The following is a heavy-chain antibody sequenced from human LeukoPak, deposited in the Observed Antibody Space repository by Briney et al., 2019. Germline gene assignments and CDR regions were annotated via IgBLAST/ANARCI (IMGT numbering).Heavy chain of an antibody. Sequence: ASVTVSCKTSGYTFSDYYLHWVRQAPGQGLEWMGWINPSSGGTKYVQKFQGRVTMTRDTSISTGYMELSRLRSDDTAVYYCARPIRGSYVEDAFDMWGQGTMVTVS. V-gene: IGHV1-2*02. CDR2: INPSSGGT. CDR1: GYTFSDYY. J-gene: IGHJ3*02. CDR3: ARPIRGSYVEDAFDM. D-gene: IGHD1-26*01.